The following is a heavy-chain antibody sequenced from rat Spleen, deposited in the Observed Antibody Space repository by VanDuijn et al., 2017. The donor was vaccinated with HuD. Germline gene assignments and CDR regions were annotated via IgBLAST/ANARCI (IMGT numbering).Heavy chain of an antibody. Sequence: QVQLKESGPGLVQPSQTLSLICTVSGFSLISYSVSWVRQPPGKDLEWIAAISSGGSTYYNSVFKSRLSISRDTSKNQVFLKMNSLQTDDTGTYYCTRDRDIGTTPFDYWGQGVMVTVSS. V-gene: IGHV2-4*01. CDR1: GFSLISYS. J-gene: IGHJ2*01. CDR2: ISSGGST. CDR3: TRDRDIGTTPFDY. D-gene: IGHD1-5*01.